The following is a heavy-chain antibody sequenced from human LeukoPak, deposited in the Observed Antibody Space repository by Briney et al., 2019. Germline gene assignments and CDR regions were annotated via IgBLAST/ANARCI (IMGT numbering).Heavy chain of an antibody. CDR1: GFTFDDYA. CDR3: ANHLACGSTSCPPFDD. CDR2: ISWNSGSI. D-gene: IGHD2-2*01. V-gene: IGHV3-9*01. Sequence: PGRSLRLSCAASGFTFDDYAMHWVRQAPGKGLEWVSGISWNSGSIGYADSVKGRFTISRDNAKNSLYLQMNSLRAEDTAVYYCANHLACGSTSCPPFDDWGQGTLVTVSS. J-gene: IGHJ4*02.